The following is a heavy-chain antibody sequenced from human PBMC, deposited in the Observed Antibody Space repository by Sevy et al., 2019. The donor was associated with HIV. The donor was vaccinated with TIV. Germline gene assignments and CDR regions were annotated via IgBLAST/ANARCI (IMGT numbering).Heavy chain of an antibody. V-gene: IGHV3-33*01. J-gene: IGHJ4*02. CDR1: GFSFSNYG. Sequence: GGSLRLSCAASGFSFSNYGMHWVRQAPGKGLEWVALIWHDGSSKYYADSVKGRLTISRDNSKNTLSLQMNSLRAEDTAVYYCARGADYFDSSGANFEYWGQGTLVTVSS. CDR2: IWHDGSSK. CDR3: ARGADYFDSSGANFEY. D-gene: IGHD3-22*01.